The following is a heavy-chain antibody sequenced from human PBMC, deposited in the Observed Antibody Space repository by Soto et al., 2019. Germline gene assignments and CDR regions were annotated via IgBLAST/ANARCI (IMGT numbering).Heavy chain of an antibody. V-gene: IGHV3-33*01. CDR1: GFTFNTYG. J-gene: IGHJ4*02. D-gene: IGHD2-21*01. Sequence: LRLSCAASGFTFNTYGMHWVRQAPGKGLEWVAVIWYDGSNTYYADSVKGRFTISRDNSKNTLYLQMNNLGAEDTAVYYGAAGGAWSFNFVYWGQGTQVTVSS. CDR3: AAGGAWSFNFVY. CDR2: IWYDGSNT.